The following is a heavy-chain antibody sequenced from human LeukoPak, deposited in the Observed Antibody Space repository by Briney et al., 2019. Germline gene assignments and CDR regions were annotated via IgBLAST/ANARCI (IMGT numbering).Heavy chain of an antibody. CDR3: ARGGYCSGGSCYLDY. D-gene: IGHD2-15*01. CDR2: IYYSGST. J-gene: IGHJ4*02. Sequence: SETLSLTCTVSGGSISSYYWSWIRQPPGKGLEWIGYIYYSGSTNYNPSLESRVTISVDTSKSQFSLKLSSVTAADTAVYYCARGGYCSGGSCYLDYWGQGTLVTVSS. CDR1: GGSISSYY. V-gene: IGHV4-59*01.